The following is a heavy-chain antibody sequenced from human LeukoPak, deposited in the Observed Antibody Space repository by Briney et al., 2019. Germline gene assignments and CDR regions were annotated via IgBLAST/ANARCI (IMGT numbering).Heavy chain of an antibody. D-gene: IGHD6-19*01. CDR3: ARDSNPAVPKKHNWFDP. CDR2: ISAYNGNT. V-gene: IGHV1-18*01. Sequence: ASVKVSCKASGYTFTSYGISWVRQAPGQGLEWMGWISAYNGNTNYAQKLQGRVTMTTDTSTTTAYMELRSLRSDDTAVYYCARDSNPAVPKKHNWFDPWGQGTLVTVSS. J-gene: IGHJ5*02. CDR1: GYTFTSYG.